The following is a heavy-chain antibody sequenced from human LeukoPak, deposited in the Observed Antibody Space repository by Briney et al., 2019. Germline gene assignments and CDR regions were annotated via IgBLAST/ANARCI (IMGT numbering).Heavy chain of an antibody. CDR3: ARDFWDDIVVVSWFDP. CDR1: GGSISSYY. J-gene: IGHJ5*02. Sequence: WETLTLTCTASGGSISSYYWSWIRQPAGKGLEWIGRIYTSGSTNYNPSLKSRVTMSVDTSKNQFSLKLSSVTAADTAVYYCARDFWDDIVVVSWFDPWGQGTLVTVSS. CDR2: IYTSGST. V-gene: IGHV4-4*07. D-gene: IGHD2-15*01.